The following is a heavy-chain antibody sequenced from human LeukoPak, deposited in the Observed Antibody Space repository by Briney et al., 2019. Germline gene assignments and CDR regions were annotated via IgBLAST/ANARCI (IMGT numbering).Heavy chain of an antibody. Sequence: GGSLRISCEGSGFTFRTYWMTWVRQAPGKGLEWVANIKQDGSEKYYVDSVKGRFTISRGNAQNSLYLQMNSLRAEDTAVYYCARPRDSGWSKTWDYWGQGTLVTVSS. CDR3: ARPRDSGWSKTWDY. CDR2: IKQDGSEK. J-gene: IGHJ4*02. D-gene: IGHD6-13*01. CDR1: GFTFRTYW. V-gene: IGHV3-7*03.